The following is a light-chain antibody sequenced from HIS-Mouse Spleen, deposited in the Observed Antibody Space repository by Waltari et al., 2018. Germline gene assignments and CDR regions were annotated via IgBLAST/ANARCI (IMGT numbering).Light chain of an antibody. V-gene: IGLV3-21*03. CDR1: NIGSKS. J-gene: IGLJ2*01. CDR3: QVWDSSSDHVV. CDR2: DDS. Sequence: SYVLTQPPSVSVAPGKTARINWGGNNIGSKSVHWYQQKPGQAPVLVVYDDSARPSGIPGRFSGSNSGNTATLTISRVEAGDEADYYCQVWDSSSDHVVFGGGTKLTVL.